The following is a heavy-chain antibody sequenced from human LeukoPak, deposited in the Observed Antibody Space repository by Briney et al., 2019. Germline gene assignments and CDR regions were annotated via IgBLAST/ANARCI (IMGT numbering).Heavy chain of an antibody. J-gene: IGHJ5*02. CDR1: GFTFSSYA. CDR2: ISYDGSNK. CDR3: ARDPYSSSGLGWSAP. V-gene: IGHV3-30-3*01. Sequence: GGSLRLSCAASGFTFSSYAMHWVRQAPGKGLEWVAVISYDGSNKYYADSVKGRFTISRDNSKNTLYLQMNSLRAEDTAVYYCARDPYSSSGLGWSAPWGQETLVTVPS. D-gene: IGHD6-6*01.